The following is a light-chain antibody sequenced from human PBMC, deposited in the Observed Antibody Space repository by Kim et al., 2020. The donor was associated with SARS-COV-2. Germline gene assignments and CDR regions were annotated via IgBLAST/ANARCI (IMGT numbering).Light chain of an antibody. CDR3: CSYAGSYTV. Sequence: QAATCSSTGTSNDVGGYIHGSRYQQDTGKAPNLMIYDVSTWPSGVPDRASGSKSGNSASLTISGLQPEDEADYYCCSYAGSYTVFGGGTQLTVL. CDR2: DVS. CDR1: SNDVGGYIH. J-gene: IGLJ2*01. V-gene: IGLV2-11*03.